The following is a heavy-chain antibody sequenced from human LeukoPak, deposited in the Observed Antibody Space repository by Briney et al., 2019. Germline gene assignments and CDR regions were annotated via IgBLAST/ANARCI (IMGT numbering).Heavy chain of an antibody. Sequence: PGGSLRLPCAASGFTFSSYWMSWVRQAPGKGLEWVANIKQDGSEKYYVDSVKGRFTISRDIAKNSLYLQMNSLRAEDTAVYYCSNGIYDRSYWGQGTLVTVSS. CDR2: IKQDGSEK. D-gene: IGHD2/OR15-2a*01. CDR3: SNGIYDRSY. J-gene: IGHJ4*02. CDR1: GFTFSSYW. V-gene: IGHV3-7*01.